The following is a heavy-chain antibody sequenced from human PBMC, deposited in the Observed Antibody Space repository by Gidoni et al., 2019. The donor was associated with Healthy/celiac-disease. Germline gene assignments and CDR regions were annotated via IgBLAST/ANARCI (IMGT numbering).Heavy chain of an antibody. CDR2: ISSSSSYT. J-gene: IGHJ4*02. CDR3: GRYYYGSGSYFYFDY. Sequence: QVLLVESGGGLVTPGGSFRLSCAASGFTFSDYYMSWIRQAPGKGLEWVSYISSSSSYTNYADSVKGRFTISRENAKNSLYLQMNSLRAEDTAVYYCGRYYYGSGSYFYFDYWGQGTLVTVSS. D-gene: IGHD3-10*01. CDR1: GFTFSDYY. V-gene: IGHV3-11*05.